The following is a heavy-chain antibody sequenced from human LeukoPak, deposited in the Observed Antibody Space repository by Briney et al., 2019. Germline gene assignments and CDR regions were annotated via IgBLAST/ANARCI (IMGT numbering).Heavy chain of an antibody. J-gene: IGHJ4*02. CDR1: GGSISSGTYY. Sequence: SETLSLTCTVSGGSISSGTYYWGWIPQPPGKGLEWIGNIYYSGSNYYNPSHKRRVTISVDTSKNQFSLKLSSVTAADTAVYYGARRNNYYDNPPLGHFDYWGQGTLVTVSS. CDR3: ARRNNYYDNPPLGHFDY. CDR2: IYYSGSN. V-gene: IGHV4-39*01. D-gene: IGHD3-22*01.